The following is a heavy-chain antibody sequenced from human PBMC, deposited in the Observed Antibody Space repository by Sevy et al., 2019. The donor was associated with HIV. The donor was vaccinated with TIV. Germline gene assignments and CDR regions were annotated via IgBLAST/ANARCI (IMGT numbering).Heavy chain of an antibody. J-gene: IGHJ4*02. Sequence: SETLSLTCTVSGGSVSSGSYYWSWIRQPPGKGLEWIGYIYYSGSTNYNPSLKSRVTISVDTSKNQFSLKLSSVTAADTAVYYCARDEEGEQWLVQVYWGQGTLVTVSS. CDR1: GGSVSSGSYY. V-gene: IGHV4-61*01. CDR2: IYYSGST. D-gene: IGHD6-19*01. CDR3: ARDEEGEQWLVQVY.